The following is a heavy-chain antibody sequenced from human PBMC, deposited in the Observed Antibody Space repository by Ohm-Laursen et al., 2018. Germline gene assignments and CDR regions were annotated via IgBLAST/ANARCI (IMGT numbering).Heavy chain of an antibody. J-gene: IGHJ4*02. V-gene: IGHV4-59*01. D-gene: IGHD6-13*01. Sequence: GTLSLTCTVSGGSISSYYWSWIRQPPGKGLEWIGYIYYSGSTNYNPSLKSRVTISVDTSKNQFSLKLSSVTAADTAVYYCARSPPAAGTSADYWGQGTLVTVSS. CDR1: GGSISSYY. CDR3: ARSPPAAGTSADY. CDR2: IYYSGST.